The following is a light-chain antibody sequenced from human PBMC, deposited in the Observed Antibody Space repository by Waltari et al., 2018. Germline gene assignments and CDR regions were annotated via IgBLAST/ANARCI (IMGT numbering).Light chain of an antibody. Sequence: QSALTQPASVSGSPGQSITISCTGTSSDVGGYNLVSWYQQHPGKAPKLMIYEFSKRPSGFSNRFSGSKSGNTASLTISGLQAEDEADYYCCSYAGSSTLVFGGGTKLTVL. J-gene: IGLJ2*01. V-gene: IGLV2-23*02. CDR2: EFS. CDR3: CSYAGSSTLV. CDR1: SSDVGGYNL.